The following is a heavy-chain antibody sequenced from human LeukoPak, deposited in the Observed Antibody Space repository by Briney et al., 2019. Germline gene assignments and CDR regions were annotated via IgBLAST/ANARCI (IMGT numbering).Heavy chain of an antibody. D-gene: IGHD6-6*01. V-gene: IGHV4-39*01. Sequence: SETLSPTCTVSGGSISSSSYYWGWIRQPPGKGLEWIGSIYYSGSTYYNPSLKSRVTISVDTSKNQFSLKLSSVTAADTAVYYCARQVPIAARPRGWFDPWGQGTLVTVSS. CDR1: GGSISSSSYY. CDR2: IYYSGST. J-gene: IGHJ5*02. CDR3: ARQVPIAARPRGWFDP.